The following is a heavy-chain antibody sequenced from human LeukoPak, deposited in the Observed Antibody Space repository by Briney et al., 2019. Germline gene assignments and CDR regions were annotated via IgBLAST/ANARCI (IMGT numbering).Heavy chain of an antibody. CDR1: GYTFTGYY. V-gene: IGHV1-2*02. Sequence: ASVTVSCKASGYTFTGYYMHWVRQAPGQGLEWMGWINPNSGGTNYAQKFQGRVTMTRDTSISTAYMELSRLRSDDTAVYYCAREEEYSSSYYFDYWGQGTLVTVSS. CDR2: INPNSGGT. J-gene: IGHJ4*02. D-gene: IGHD6-6*01. CDR3: AREEEYSSSYYFDY.